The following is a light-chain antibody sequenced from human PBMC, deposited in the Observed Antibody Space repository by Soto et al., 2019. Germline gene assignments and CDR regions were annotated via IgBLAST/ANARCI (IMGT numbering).Light chain of an antibody. J-gene: IGLJ1*01. Sequence: QSALTQPPSASGSPGQSVTISCTGTSSDVGAYNYVSWYQQLPGKAPKLMIYEVSKRPSGVPDRFSGSKSGNTASLTVSGLQAEDEADYYCSSYAGSYYVFGSGTKLTVL. CDR3: SSYAGSYYV. CDR1: SSDVGAYNY. CDR2: EVS. V-gene: IGLV2-8*01.